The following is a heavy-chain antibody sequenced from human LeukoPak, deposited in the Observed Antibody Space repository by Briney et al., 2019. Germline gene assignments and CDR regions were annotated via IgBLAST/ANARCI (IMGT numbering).Heavy chain of an antibody. CDR3: VRAFDY. CDR2: IKSDGSST. J-gene: IGHJ4*02. Sequence: GGSLRLSCAASGFAFSSYWMHWVRRAPGKGLVWVSRIKSDGSSTNYADSVKGRFTISRDNAKNTVYLQMNSLRAEDTAVYYCVRAFDYWGQGTLVTVSS. V-gene: IGHV3-74*01. CDR1: GFAFSSYW.